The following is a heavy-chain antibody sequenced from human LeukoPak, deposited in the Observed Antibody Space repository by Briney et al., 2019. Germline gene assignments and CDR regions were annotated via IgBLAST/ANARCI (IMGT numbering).Heavy chain of an antibody. V-gene: IGHV3-49*04. J-gene: IGHJ6*03. Sequence: PGGSLRLSCAASSFTVSSNYMSWVRQAPGKGLEWVGFIRSKAYGGTTEYAASVKGRFTISRDDSKSIAYLQMNSLKTEDTAVYYCTRENWGSSWYGSYYYYYMDVWGKGTTVTISS. CDR2: IRSKAYGGTT. CDR1: SFTVSSNY. CDR3: TRENWGSSWYGSYYYYYMDV. D-gene: IGHD6-13*01.